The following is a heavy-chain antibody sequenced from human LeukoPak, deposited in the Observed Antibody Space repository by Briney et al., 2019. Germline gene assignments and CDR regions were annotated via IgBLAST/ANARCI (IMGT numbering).Heavy chain of an antibody. CDR3: ARDGGGEYYFDY. Sequence: SETLSLTCTVSGGSISSYYWSWIRQPPGKGLEWIGYIYYSGSTNYNPSLKSRVTISVDTSKNQFSLKLSSVTAADTAVYYCARDGGGEYYFDYWGRGTLVTVSS. V-gene: IGHV4-59*01. CDR1: GGSISSYY. D-gene: IGHD3-16*01. CDR2: IYYSGST. J-gene: IGHJ4*02.